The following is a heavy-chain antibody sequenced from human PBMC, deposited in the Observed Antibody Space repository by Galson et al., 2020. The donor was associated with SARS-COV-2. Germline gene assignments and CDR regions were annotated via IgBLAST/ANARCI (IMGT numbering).Heavy chain of an antibody. J-gene: IGHJ5*02. Sequence: QLGESLKISCAASGFTFSSYGMHWVRQAPGKGLEWVAVIWYDGSNKYYADSVKGRFTISRDNSKNTLYLQMNSLRAEDTAVYYCARDFKLGGDTAMAWGQGTLVTVSS. CDR1: GFTFSSYG. CDR2: IWYDGSNK. V-gene: IGHV3-33*01. CDR3: ARDFKLGGDTAMA. D-gene: IGHD5-18*01.